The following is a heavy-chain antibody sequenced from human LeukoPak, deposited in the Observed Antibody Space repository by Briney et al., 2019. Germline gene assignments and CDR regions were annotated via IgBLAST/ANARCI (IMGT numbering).Heavy chain of an antibody. V-gene: IGHV4-59*01. CDR2: IYYSGST. J-gene: IGHJ3*02. CDR3: ARDSLWGAFDI. Sequence: SETLSLTCTASGGSISSYYWSWIRQPPGKGLEWIGYIYYSGSTNYNPSLKSRVTISVDTSKNQFSLKLSSVTAADTAVYYCARDSLWGAFDIWGQGTMVTVSS. CDR1: GGSISSYY. D-gene: IGHD2/OR15-2a*01.